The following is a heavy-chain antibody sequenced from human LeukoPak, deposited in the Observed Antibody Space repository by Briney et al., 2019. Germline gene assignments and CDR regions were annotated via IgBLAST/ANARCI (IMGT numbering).Heavy chain of an antibody. Sequence: PSETLSLTCSVSGGSLSSSNYYWGCIRQPPGKGLEWIGSLFYTGSTYYNPSLKSRVTISVDTSKNQFSLNLSSVTAADTAIYYCASGSYSSGWHPYFDSWGQGTLVTVSS. D-gene: IGHD6-19*01. J-gene: IGHJ4*02. V-gene: IGHV4-39*01. CDR1: GGSLSSSNYY. CDR3: ASGSYSSGWHPYFDS. CDR2: LFYTGST.